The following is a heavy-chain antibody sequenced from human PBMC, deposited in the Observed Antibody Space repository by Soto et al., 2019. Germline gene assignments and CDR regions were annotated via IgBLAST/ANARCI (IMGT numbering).Heavy chain of an antibody. J-gene: IGHJ6*02. D-gene: IGHD6-19*01. CDR1: GGSLSTNA. CDR3: ARGGFVAGLYNALDA. CDR2: IIPMFGSP. V-gene: IGHV1-69*06. Sequence: QVQLVQSGAEVKKVGSSVKVSCKTSGGSLSTNAISWVRQAPGQGLEWMGAIIPMFGSPKYAQKFQGRVTISADNPTNTSYMEMISLTSADTAVYYCARGGFVAGLYNALDAWGQGTTVSVSS.